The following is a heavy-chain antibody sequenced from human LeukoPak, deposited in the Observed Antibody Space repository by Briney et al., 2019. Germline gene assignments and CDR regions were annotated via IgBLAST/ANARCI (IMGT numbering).Heavy chain of an antibody. CDR1: GFTFSDYY. CDR2: ISSSGSTT. J-gene: IGHJ4*02. D-gene: IGHD3-10*01. CDR3: ARVEARYYGSGSYYNVWTFDY. Sequence: KAGGSLRLSCAASGFTFSDYYMSWIRQAPGKGLEWVSYISSSGSTTYYADSVKGRFTISRDNAKNSLYLQMNSLRAEDTAVYYCARVEARYYGSGSYYNVWTFDYWGQGTLVTVSS. V-gene: IGHV3-11*01.